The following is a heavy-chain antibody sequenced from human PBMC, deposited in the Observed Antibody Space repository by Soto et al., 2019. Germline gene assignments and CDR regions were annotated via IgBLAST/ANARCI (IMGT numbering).Heavy chain of an antibody. CDR1: GDSVSSNSAA. Sequence: SQPLSLTCAISGDSVSSNSAAWNWIRQSPSRGLEWLGRTYYRSKWYNDYAVSVKSRITINPDTSKNQFSLQLNSVTPEDTAVYYGVRSITHWDYGLVSLGQGTLITVS. J-gene: IGHJ5*02. V-gene: IGHV6-1*01. D-gene: IGHD1-7*01. CDR3: VRSITHWDYGLVS. CDR2: TYYRSKWYN.